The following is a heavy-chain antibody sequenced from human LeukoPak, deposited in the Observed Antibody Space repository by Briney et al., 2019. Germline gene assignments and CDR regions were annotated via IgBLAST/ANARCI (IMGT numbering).Heavy chain of an antibody. CDR2: INPNSGGT. D-gene: IGHD6-19*01. CDR1: GYTFTGYY. V-gene: IGHV1-2*02. CDR3: ARGGRYSSGNWFDP. J-gene: IGHJ5*02. Sequence: VASVTVSCKASGYTFTGYYMHWVRQAPGQGLEWMGWINPNSGGTNYAQKFQGRVTMTRDTSISTAYMKLSRLRSDDTAVYYCARGGRYSSGNWFDPWGQGTLVTVSS.